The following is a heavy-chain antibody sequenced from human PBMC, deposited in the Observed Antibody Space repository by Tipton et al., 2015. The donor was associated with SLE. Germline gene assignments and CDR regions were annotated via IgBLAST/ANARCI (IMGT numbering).Heavy chain of an antibody. CDR1: GGSISTNTYF. J-gene: IGHJ4*02. CDR2: IHYSGDT. D-gene: IGHD1-20*01. CDR3: ARQQRFNWYFDY. V-gene: IGHV4-39*01. Sequence: TLSLTCTVSGGSISTNTYFWGWIRQPPGKGLEWIGNIHYSGDTYYNPSLRSRVTISVDTSKNQFSLKLSSVTAADTAVYYCARQQRFNWYFDYWGQGALVTVSS.